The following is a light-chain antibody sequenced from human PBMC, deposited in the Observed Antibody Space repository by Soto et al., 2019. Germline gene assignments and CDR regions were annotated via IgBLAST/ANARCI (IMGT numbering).Light chain of an antibody. CDR2: GAS. CDR1: QSVSRSY. Sequence: EGVSTQCPGTLPFSPEQKATLSCRPRQSVSRSYLAWYQQRPGQAPRLLIYGASIRHSGIPARFSGSGSGTEFTLTISRLEPEDFAAYFCHQHGTFPRTSGQGTKVDI. J-gene: IGKJ1*01. CDR3: HQHGTFPRT. V-gene: IGKV3-20*01.